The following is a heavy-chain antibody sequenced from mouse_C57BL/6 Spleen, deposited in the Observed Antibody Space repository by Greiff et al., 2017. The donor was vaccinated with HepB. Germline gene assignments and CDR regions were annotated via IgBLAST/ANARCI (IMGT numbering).Heavy chain of an antibody. Sequence: VQLQQPGAELVRPGSSVKLSCKASGYTFTSYWMHWVKQRPIQGLEWIGNIDPSDSETHYNQKFKDKATLTVDKSSSTAYMQLSSLTSEDSAVYYCARMDYYGSSYGYAMDYWGQGTSVTVSS. D-gene: IGHD1-1*01. CDR3: ARMDYYGSSYGYAMDY. CDR1: GYTFTSYW. V-gene: IGHV1-52*01. CDR2: IDPSDSET. J-gene: IGHJ4*01.